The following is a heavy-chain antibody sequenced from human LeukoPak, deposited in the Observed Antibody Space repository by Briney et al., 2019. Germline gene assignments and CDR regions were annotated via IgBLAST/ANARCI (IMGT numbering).Heavy chain of an antibody. D-gene: IGHD3-22*01. CDR2: ISGSGGST. J-gene: IGHJ4*02. CDR3: ARSYYDSSGLYYFGY. Sequence: GGSLRLSCAASGFTFSSYSMNWVRQAPGKGLEWVSAISGSGGSTYYADSVKGRFTISRDNSKKTLYLQMNNLTAEDTAVYYCARSYYDSSGLYYFGYWGQGVLVTVSS. V-gene: IGHV3-23*01. CDR1: GFTFSSYS.